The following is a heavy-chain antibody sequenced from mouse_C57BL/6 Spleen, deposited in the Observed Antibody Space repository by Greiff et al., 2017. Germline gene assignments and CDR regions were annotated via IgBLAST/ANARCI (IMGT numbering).Heavy chain of an antibody. Sequence: EVQGVESGGGLVKPGGSLKLSCAASGFTFSSYAMSWVRQTPEKRLEWVATISAGGSYTYYPDNVKGRVTFSRDNAKNNLYLQMSHLKSEDTAMYYCAREGDDYDGGFAYWGQGPLVTVS. CDR2: ISAGGSYT. J-gene: IGHJ3*01. CDR1: GFTFSSYA. CDR3: AREGDDYDGGFAY. D-gene: IGHD2-4*01. V-gene: IGHV5-4*01.